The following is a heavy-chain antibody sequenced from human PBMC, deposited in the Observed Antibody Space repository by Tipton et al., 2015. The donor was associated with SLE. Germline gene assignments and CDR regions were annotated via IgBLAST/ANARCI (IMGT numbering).Heavy chain of an antibody. V-gene: IGHV4-31*03. D-gene: IGHD1-14*01. CDR3: ATITLYSPASFDV. CDR1: GGSISSGGYY. J-gene: IGHJ3*01. Sequence: TLSLTCTVSGGSISSGGYYWSWIRQYPGKNLEWIGYMSYSGSTYYTHYNPSLKSRVAMSIDTSQNQFSLKLNSVTAADTAVYYCATITLYSPASFDVWGQGTLVTVSS. CDR2: MSYSGST.